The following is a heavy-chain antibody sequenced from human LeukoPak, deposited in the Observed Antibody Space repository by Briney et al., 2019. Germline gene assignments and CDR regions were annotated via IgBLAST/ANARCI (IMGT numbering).Heavy chain of an antibody. J-gene: IGHJ4*02. D-gene: IGHD3-10*01. CDR3: AKLGEKSYGSGSYLLDY. V-gene: IGHV3-48*03. CDR2: ISSSGSTI. Sequence: GGSLRLSCAASGFTFSSYEMNWVRQAPGKGLEWVSYISSSGSTIYYPDSVKGRFTISRDNAKNSLYLPMNSLRAEDTAVYYCAKLGEKSYGSGSYLLDYWGQGTLVTVSS. CDR1: GFTFSSYE.